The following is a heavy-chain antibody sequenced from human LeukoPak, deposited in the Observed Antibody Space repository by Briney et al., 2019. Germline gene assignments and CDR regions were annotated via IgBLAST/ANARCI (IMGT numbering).Heavy chain of an antibody. D-gene: IGHD2-15*01. Sequence: SVKVSCKASGGTFSSYTISWVRQAPGQGLEWMGRIIPILGIANYAQKFQGRVTITADKSTSTAYMELSSLRSEDTAVYYCARDRRCSGGSCYSEHYYYGMDVWAKGPRSPSP. CDR1: GGTFSSYT. CDR3: ARDRRCSGGSCYSEHYYYGMDV. J-gene: IGHJ6*02. V-gene: IGHV1-69*04. CDR2: IIPILGIA.